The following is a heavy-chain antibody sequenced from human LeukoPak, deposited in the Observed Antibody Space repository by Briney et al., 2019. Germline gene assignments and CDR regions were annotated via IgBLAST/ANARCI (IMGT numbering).Heavy chain of an antibody. V-gene: IGHV4-61*02. J-gene: IGHJ4*02. CDR1: GGSVSSGDYY. Sequence: SETLSLTCTVSGGSVSSGDYYWSWIRQPAGKGLEWIGRIYSSGGTDYNPSLKSRVTMSVDTSKNQFSLKLRSVTAADTAVYYCARGPYKVGLPSYYFDYWGQGTLVTVSS. CDR3: ARGPYKVGLPSYYFDY. D-gene: IGHD5-24*01. CDR2: IYSSGGT.